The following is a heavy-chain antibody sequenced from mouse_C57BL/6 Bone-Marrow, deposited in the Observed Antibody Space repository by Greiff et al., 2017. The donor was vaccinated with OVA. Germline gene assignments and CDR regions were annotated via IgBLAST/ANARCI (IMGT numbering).Heavy chain of an antibody. CDR1: GFTFSSYA. V-gene: IGHV5-4*01. Sequence: EVKLMESGGGLVKPGGSLKLSCAASGFTFSSYAMSWVRQTPDKRLEWVATISDGGSYTYYPDNVKGRFTISRDNAKNNQYRQMSQLKAEDTAMYYCARDRAYWGQGTLVTVSA. CDR3: ARDRAY. J-gene: IGHJ3*01. CDR2: ISDGGSYT.